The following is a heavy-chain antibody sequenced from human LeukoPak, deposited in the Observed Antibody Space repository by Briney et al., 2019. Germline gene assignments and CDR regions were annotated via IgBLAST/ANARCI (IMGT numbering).Heavy chain of an antibody. D-gene: IGHD6-13*01. CDR2: IIPIFGTA. CDR1: GGTFSSYA. J-gene: IGHJ4*02. V-gene: IGHV1-69*13. Sequence: SVKVSCKASGGTFSSYAISWVRQAPGQGLEWMGGIIPIFGTANYAQKFQGRVTITADESTSTAYMELSSLRSEDTAVYYCAREAVQQQDFDYWGQGTLVTVSS. CDR3: AREAVQQQDFDY.